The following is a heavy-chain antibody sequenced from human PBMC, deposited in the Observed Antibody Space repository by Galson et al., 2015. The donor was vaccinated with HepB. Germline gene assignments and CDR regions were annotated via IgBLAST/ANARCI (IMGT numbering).Heavy chain of an antibody. V-gene: IGHV4-34*01. Sequence: LSLTCAVYGGSFRGNYWSWIRQPPRKGLEWIGEINHSGSTNYNPSLKSRVTISVDTSKNQFSLKLSSVTAADTAVYYCAGYSSGWASFDSWGQGTLVTVSS. J-gene: IGHJ4*02. D-gene: IGHD6-19*01. CDR2: INHSGST. CDR1: GGSFRGNY. CDR3: AGYSSGWASFDS.